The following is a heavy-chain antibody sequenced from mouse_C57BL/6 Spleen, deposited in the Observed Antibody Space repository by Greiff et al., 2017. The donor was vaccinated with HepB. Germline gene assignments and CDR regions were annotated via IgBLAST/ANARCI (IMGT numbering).Heavy chain of an antibody. CDR2: INPNNGGT. D-gene: IGHD1-1*01. CDR1: GYTFTDYN. CDR3: ASTYGSSSFAY. J-gene: IGHJ3*01. V-gene: IGHV1-22*01. Sequence: EVQLQQSGPELVKPGASVKMSCKASGYTFTDYNMHWVKQSHGKSLEWIGYINPNNGGTSYNQKFKGKATLTVNKSSSTAYMELRSLTSEDSAVYYCASTYGSSSFAYWGQGTLVTVSA.